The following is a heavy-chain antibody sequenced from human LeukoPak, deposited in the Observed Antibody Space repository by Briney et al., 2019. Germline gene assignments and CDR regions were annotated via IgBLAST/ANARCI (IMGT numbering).Heavy chain of an antibody. CDR2: ISYDGSNK. CDR3: AKVEGTTVVTMYYYGMDV. V-gene: IGHV3-30*18. D-gene: IGHD4-17*01. J-gene: IGHJ6*02. Sequence: GGSLRLSCAASGFTFSSYGMHWVRQAPGKGLEWVAAISYDGSNKYYADSVKGRFTISRDNSKNTLYLQMNSLRAEDTAVYYCAKVEGTTVVTMYYYGMDVWGQGTTVTVSS. CDR1: GFTFSSYG.